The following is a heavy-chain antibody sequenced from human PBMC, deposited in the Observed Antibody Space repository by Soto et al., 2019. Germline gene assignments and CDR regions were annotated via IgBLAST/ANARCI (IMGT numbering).Heavy chain of an antibody. CDR2: MNPNSGNT. Sequence: QVQLVQSGAEVKKPGASVKVSCKASGYTFTSYDINWVRQATGQGLEWMGWMNPNSGNTGYSQKYQGRVTMTRNTSISTAYMELSSLRSEDTAVYYCARGQSPRPYDSSGYYAYWGQGTLVTVSS. J-gene: IGHJ4*02. CDR3: ARGQSPRPYDSSGYYAY. D-gene: IGHD3-22*01. V-gene: IGHV1-8*01. CDR1: GYTFTSYD.